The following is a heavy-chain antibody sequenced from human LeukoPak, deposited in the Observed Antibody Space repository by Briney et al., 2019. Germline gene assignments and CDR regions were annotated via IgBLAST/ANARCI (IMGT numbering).Heavy chain of an antibody. CDR2: IRSKANSYAT. J-gene: IGHJ4*02. CDR1: GLTFSGSA. CDR3: TSRPLLSYYGSGRTRSDY. D-gene: IGHD3-10*01. V-gene: IGHV3-73*01. Sequence: GGSLKLSCAASGLTFSGSAMHWVRQASGKGLEWVGRIRSKANSYATAYAASVKGRFTISRDDSKNTTYLQMNSLKTEDTAVYYCTSRPLLSYYGSGRTRSDYWGQGTLVTVSS.